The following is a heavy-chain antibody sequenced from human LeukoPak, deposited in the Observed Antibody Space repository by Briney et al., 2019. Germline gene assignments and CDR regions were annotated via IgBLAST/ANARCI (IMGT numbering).Heavy chain of an antibody. CDR2: VCGSGVKT. J-gene: IGHJ4*02. D-gene: IGHD2-2*01. Sequence: GGSLRLSCAASGFTFSNYAIHWGREAPGEGLEWVSIVCGSGVKTYYADSVKGRFTISRDNSKNTVYMQMNSLRAEDTAVYYCAKRGDCSGTCTYDYWGQGPLVTVSS. CDR3: AKRGDCSGTCTYDY. CDR1: GFTFSNYA. V-gene: IGHV3-23*01.